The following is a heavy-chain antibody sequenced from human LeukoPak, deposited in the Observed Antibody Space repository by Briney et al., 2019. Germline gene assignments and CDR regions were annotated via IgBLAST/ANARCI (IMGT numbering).Heavy chain of an antibody. CDR3: ARHGDYYDSSGFQSFDY. D-gene: IGHD3-22*01. J-gene: IGHJ4*02. CDR2: IYYSGST. CDR1: GGSISSYY. Sequence: PSETLSLTCTVSGGSISSYYWSWIRQPPGKGLEWIGYIYYSGSTNYNPSLKSRVTISVDTSKNQFSLKPSSVTAADTAVYYCARHGDYYDSSGFQSFDYWGQGTLVTVSP. V-gene: IGHV4-59*08.